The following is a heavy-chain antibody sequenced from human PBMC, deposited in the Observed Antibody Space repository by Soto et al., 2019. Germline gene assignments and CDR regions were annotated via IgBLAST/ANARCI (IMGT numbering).Heavy chain of an antibody. V-gene: IGHV4-61*01. Sequence: PSETLSLTCSVSGGSVSSGSYYWTWIRQSPGKGLEWMGYTFSSGSTDYRPSLKSRITISVDTSKNEFSLRLGSVTAADTAVYFCARQWIAPAQYYFDYWGQGMLVTVSS. J-gene: IGHJ4*02. CDR3: ARQWIAPAQYYFDY. CDR1: GGSVSSGSYY. CDR2: TFSSGST. D-gene: IGHD6-13*01.